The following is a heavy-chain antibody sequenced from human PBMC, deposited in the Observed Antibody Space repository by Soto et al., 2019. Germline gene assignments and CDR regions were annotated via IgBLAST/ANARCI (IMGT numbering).Heavy chain of an antibody. J-gene: IGHJ3*02. CDR3: ARGGIVVVPAAMGASDI. CDR1: SGSISSGGYS. D-gene: IGHD2-2*01. Sequence: SETLSLTCAVSSGSISSGGYSWSWIRQPPGKGLEWIGYIYHSGSTYYNPSLKSRVTISVDRSKNQFSLKLSSVTAADTAVYYCARGGIVVVPAAMGASDIWGRGTMVTVSS. CDR2: IYHSGST. V-gene: IGHV4-30-2*01.